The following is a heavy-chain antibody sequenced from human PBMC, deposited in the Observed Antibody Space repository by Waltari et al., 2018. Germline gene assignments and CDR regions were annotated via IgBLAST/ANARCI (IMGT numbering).Heavy chain of an antibody. CDR2: IYTSGST. CDR1: GGSISSYY. V-gene: IGHV4-4*09. Sequence: QVQLQESGPGLVKPSETLSLTCTVSGGSISSYYWSWIRQPPGKGLEWIGYIYTSGSTNYNPSLKSRVTISVDTSKNQFSLKLSSVTAADTVVYYCARKSNYGSLDYWGQGTLVTVSS. CDR3: ARKSNYGSLDY. D-gene: IGHD4-17*01. J-gene: IGHJ4*02.